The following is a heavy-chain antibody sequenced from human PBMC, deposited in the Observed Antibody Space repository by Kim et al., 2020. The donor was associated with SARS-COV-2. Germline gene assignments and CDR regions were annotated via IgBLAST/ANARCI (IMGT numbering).Heavy chain of an antibody. CDR3: AREVAYYGWGSSDAFDM. CDR1: RGSFSNYY. J-gene: IGHJ3*02. CDR2: INHGGST. Sequence: SETLSLTCAVYRGSFSNYYWSWIRQPPGKGLEWIGEINHGGSTNYNPSLKTRVTISVDTSKNQFSLNLSSVTAADTAVYYCAREVAYYGWGSSDAFDMWGQGTMVTVSS. D-gene: IGHD3-10*01. V-gene: IGHV4-34*01.